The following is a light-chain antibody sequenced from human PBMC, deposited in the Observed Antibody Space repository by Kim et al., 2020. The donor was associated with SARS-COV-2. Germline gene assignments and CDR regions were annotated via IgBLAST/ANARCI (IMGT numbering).Light chain of an antibody. Sequence: ASVGDGVTITCRASQVISNYLAWYQQKPGEAPKLLIYAASTLQSGVSTRFSGSGSGTEFTLTISDLQPEDVATYYCQKYDTAPWTFGHGTKVEIK. J-gene: IGKJ1*01. CDR1: QVISNY. V-gene: IGKV1-27*01. CDR2: AAS. CDR3: QKYDTAPWT.